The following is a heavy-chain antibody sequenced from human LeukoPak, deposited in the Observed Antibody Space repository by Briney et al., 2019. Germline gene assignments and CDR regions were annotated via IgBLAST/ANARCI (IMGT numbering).Heavy chain of an antibody. V-gene: IGHV3-23*01. CDR1: GFTFSDYA. J-gene: IGHJ4*02. Sequence: GGSLRLSCAASGFTFSDYAMSWLRQAPGRGLEWVSAISDSGVDTYYADSVKGRFTMSRDNSKSTLYLQMNRLRAEDTAVYYCANGNSNSPKDYWGQGTLVTVAS. CDR2: ISDSGVDT. D-gene: IGHD2-2*01. CDR3: ANGNSNSPKDY.